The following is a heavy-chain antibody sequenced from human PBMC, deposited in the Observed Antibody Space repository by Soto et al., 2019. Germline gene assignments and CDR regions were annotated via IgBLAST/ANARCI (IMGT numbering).Heavy chain of an antibody. J-gene: IGHJ6*03. D-gene: IGHD6-25*01. CDR2: ISSFNGNT. CDR1: GFTFTNYG. CDR3: ARDSGAEVVAPPEARYMDV. Sequence: QVNLVQSGAEVKRPGASVKISCKASGFTFTNYGFSWVRLAPGQGLEWLGWISSFNGNTNYPQKNQGRITMTTDTSTTPVYMELRSLTPDDTAVYFCARDSGAEVVAPPEARYMDVWGKGTTVTVSS. V-gene: IGHV1-18*01.